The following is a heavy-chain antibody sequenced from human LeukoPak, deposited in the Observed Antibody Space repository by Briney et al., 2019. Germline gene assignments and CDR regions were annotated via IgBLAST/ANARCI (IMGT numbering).Heavy chain of an antibody. V-gene: IGHV4-34*01. CDR3: ARHGDGWYKSYYFDY. D-gene: IGHD6-19*01. Sequence: SDTLSLTCAVYGGSFRGYYWSWIRQPPGKGLEWIGEINHSGSSNYNTTLTRRVTISVDTSTNQFSLKLSSVSAADTAVYYCARHGDGWYKSYYFDYWGQGNLVTVSS. CDR2: INHSGSS. CDR1: GGSFRGYY. J-gene: IGHJ4*02.